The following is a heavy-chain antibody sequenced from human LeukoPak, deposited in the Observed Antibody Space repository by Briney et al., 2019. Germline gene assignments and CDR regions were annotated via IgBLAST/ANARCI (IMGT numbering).Heavy chain of an antibody. Sequence: ASVKVSCKASGYTFTGYYMHWVRQAPGQGLEWMGRINPNSGGTNYAQKFQGRVTMTRDTSISTAYMELSRLRSDDTAVYYCAWSTVTTNYFDYWGQGTLVTVSS. CDR2: INPNSGGT. D-gene: IGHD4-17*01. CDR3: AWSTVTTNYFDY. J-gene: IGHJ4*02. CDR1: GYTFTGYY. V-gene: IGHV1-2*06.